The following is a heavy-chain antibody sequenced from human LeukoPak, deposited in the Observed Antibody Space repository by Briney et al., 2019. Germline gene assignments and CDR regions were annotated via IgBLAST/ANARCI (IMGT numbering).Heavy chain of an antibody. J-gene: IGHJ4*02. CDR1: GFTLSSYG. Sequence: GRTLRLSRAASGFTLSSYGTHGVPDAPRKGLEGGAVKWYDGSNKYYADSARGRFTISRDNSKTALYLQMNSLGAEDTAVYYCARDDPMVLVYFDYWGQGTLVTVSS. D-gene: IGHD2-8*01. CDR2: KWYDGSNK. CDR3: ARDDPMVLVYFDY. V-gene: IGHV3-33*01.